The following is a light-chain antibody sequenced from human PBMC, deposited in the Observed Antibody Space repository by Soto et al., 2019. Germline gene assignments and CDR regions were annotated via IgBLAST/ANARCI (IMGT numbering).Light chain of an antibody. J-gene: IGKJ4*01. V-gene: IGKV1-12*01. CDR1: QDITRW. Sequence: DIEMTQSATSVSASVGDRVTITCRASQDITRWLAWYQQKPGTAPKLLIYGASSLQSGVPSRFSGSGSETDFTLTISSLQPEDSATYYSQQTNTFPLTFGGGTKVDIK. CDR2: GAS. CDR3: QQTNTFPLT.